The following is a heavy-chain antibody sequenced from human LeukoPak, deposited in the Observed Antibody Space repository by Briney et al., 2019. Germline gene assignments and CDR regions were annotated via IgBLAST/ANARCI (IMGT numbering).Heavy chain of an antibody. Sequence: SGPTLVEPTQTLTLTYTFSGFSLSTSGVGVGWIRQPPGKALDWLALIYWDDDKRYSPSLKSRLTITKDTSRNQVVLTMTNVDPVDTATYYCARSQQAGGYDWWGQGALVTVSS. V-gene: IGHV2-5*02. CDR3: ARSQQAGGYDW. J-gene: IGHJ4*02. CDR2: IYWDDDK. CDR1: GFSLSTSGVG. D-gene: IGHD5-12*01.